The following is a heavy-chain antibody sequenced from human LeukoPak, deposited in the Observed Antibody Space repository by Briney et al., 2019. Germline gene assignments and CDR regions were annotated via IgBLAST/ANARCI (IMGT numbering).Heavy chain of an antibody. D-gene: IGHD3-22*01. J-gene: IGHJ4*02. V-gene: IGHV3-21*01. Sequence: GGSLRLSCAASGFTFSSYSMNWVRQAPGKGLEWVSSISSSSSYIYYADSVKGRFTISRDNAKNSLYLQMNSLRAEDTAVYYCARHSPRYYYDSSGYYYGSFDYWGQGTLVTVSS. CDR3: ARHSPRYYYDSSGYYYGSFDY. CDR1: GFTFSSYS. CDR2: ISSSSSYI.